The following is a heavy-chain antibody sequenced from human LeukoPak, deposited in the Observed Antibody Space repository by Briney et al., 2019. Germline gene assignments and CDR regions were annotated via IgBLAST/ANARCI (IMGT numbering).Heavy chain of an antibody. CDR2: IHHSGST. J-gene: IGHJ4*02. V-gene: IGHV4-30-2*01. Sequence: NPSQTLSLTCAVSGGSISSGGYSWSWIRQPPGKGLEWIGYIHHSGSTYYNPSLKSRVTISVDRSKNQFSLKLSSVTAADTAVYYCAIGYCSGGSCFDYWGQGTLVTVSS. D-gene: IGHD2-15*01. CDR1: GGSISSGGYS. CDR3: AIGYCSGGSCFDY.